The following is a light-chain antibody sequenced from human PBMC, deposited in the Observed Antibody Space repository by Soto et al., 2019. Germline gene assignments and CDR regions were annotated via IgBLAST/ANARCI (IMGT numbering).Light chain of an antibody. CDR3: QQYNNWPRT. V-gene: IGKV3-15*01. CDR1: QLFSSN. J-gene: IGKJ5*01. CDR2: GVS. Sequence: EIVMMQSPATLSVSPGESVTLSCRASQLFSSNLAWYQYKPGQAPRLLIYGVSTRDTGVPDRFSGGASGTEFTLTISSLQSEDFAVYYCQQYNNWPRTFGQGTRLEIK.